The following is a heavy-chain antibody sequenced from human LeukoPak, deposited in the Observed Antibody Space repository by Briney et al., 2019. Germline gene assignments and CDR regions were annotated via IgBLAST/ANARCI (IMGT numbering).Heavy chain of an antibody. J-gene: IGHJ4*02. CDR2: IYYSGNT. V-gene: IGHV4-39*07. D-gene: IGHD5-18*01. CDR1: GGSISSSSYY. CDR3: ARGQLWSA. Sequence: PSETLSLTCSVSGGSISSSSYYWGWIRQPPGKGLEWIGNIYYSGNTYYNPSLKSRVTISVDTSKNQFSLKLSSVTAADTAVYYCARGQLWSAWGQGTLVTVSS.